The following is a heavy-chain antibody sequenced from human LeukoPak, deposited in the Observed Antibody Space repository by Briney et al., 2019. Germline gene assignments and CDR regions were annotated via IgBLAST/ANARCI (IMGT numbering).Heavy chain of an antibody. J-gene: IGHJ5*02. V-gene: IGHV1-8*03. CDR1: GYTFTSYD. CDR2: MNPNSGNT. D-gene: IGHD1-26*01. CDR3: ARGHSWGSYFWFDP. Sequence: ASVKVSCKASGYTFTSYDINWVRQATGQGLEWMGWMNPNSGNTGYAQKFQGRVTITRNTSISTAYMELSSLRSEDTAVYYCARGHSWGSYFWFDPWGQGTLVTVSS.